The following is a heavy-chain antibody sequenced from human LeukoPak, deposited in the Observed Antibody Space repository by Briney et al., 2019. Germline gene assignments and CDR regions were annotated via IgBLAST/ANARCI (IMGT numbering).Heavy chain of an antibody. CDR1: GFTFSSYA. J-gene: IGHJ4*02. Sequence: GGALRLSCSASGFTFSSYAMHWVRQAPGKGLEYVSAISSNGGSRYYADSVKGRFTISRDNSKNTLYLQMSSLRAEDTAVYYCVVQGWVFRAPTQYYFDYWGQGTLVTVSS. CDR3: VVQGWVFRAPTQYYFDY. D-gene: IGHD1-1*01. V-gene: IGHV3-64D*06. CDR2: ISSNGGSR.